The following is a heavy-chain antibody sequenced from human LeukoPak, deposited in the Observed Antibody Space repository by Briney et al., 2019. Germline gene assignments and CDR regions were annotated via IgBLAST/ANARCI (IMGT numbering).Heavy chain of an antibody. CDR1: GGSISIYS. D-gene: IGHD3-16*01. CDR3: ASASSRGKLFDY. Sequence: SETLSLTCPVSGGSISIYSWSWIRQPPGKGREWIGYIYYSGSTNYNPSLKSRVSISVDTAKNQFSLKLSSVTAADTAVYYCASASSRGKLFDYWGQGTLVTVSS. V-gene: IGHV4-59*01. CDR2: IYYSGST. J-gene: IGHJ4*02.